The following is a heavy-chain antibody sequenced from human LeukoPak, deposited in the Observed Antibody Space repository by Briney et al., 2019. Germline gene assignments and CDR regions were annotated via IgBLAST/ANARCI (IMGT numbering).Heavy chain of an antibody. V-gene: IGHV3-15*01. CDR1: GFTFSNAW. CDR2: IKSKTDGGTT. Sequence: GGSLRLSCAASGFTFSNAWMSWVRQAPGKGLEWVGRIKSKTDGGTTDYAAPVKGRFTISRDDSKNTLYLQMNSLKTEDTAVYYCTTDDYDSSGYPLTLRWGQGTLVTVSS. J-gene: IGHJ4*02. D-gene: IGHD3-22*01. CDR3: TTDDYDSSGYPLTLR.